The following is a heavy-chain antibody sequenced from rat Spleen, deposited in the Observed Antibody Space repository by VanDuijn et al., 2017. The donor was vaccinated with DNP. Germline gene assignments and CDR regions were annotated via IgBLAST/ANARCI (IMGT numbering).Heavy chain of an antibody. CDR1: GFSLTIYN. CDR2: MRYNGDK. D-gene: IGHD4-3*01. CDR3: TREEYNSGYPFDY. Sequence: QVQLKESGPGLVQPSQTLSLTCTVAGFSLTIYNVHWVRHPPGKGLEWMGRMRYNGDKSYNSALKSRLGISRETSKNQVFLKMNSLQTDDTGTYYWTREEYNSGYPFDYWGQGVMVTVSS. V-gene: IGHV2-63*01. J-gene: IGHJ2*01.